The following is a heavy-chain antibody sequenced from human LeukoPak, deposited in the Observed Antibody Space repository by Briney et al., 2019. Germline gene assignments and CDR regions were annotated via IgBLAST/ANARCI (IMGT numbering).Heavy chain of an antibody. CDR2: IYYSGST. D-gene: IGHD2-21*02. CDR1: GGSVSSGRYH. V-gene: IGHV4-61*03. CDR3: GRDGSHQGDYYFDY. J-gene: IGHJ4*02. Sequence: SETLSHTCTVSGGSVSSGRYHWSWIRQHPGKGLEWIGYIYYSGSTNYNPSLKSRVTISVDTSKNLFLLILSSVTGGDTAVYYCGRDGSHQGDYYFDYWGQGTQVTVSS.